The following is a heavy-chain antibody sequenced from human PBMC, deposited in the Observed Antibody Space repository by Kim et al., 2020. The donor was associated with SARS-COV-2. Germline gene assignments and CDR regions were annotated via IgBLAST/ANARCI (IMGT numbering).Heavy chain of an antibody. CDR2: SA. V-gene: IGHV3-23*01. CDR3: AKALTRNAFDV. J-gene: IGHJ3*01. Sequence: SAVYADSVKGRFPISRDNSKNTLYLQMNSLRADDTAVYYCAKALTRNAFDVWGQGTMVTVSS.